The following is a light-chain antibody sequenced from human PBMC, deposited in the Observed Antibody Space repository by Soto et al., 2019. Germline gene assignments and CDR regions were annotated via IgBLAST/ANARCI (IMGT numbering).Light chain of an antibody. CDR3: SSYAGSNHVV. CDR1: SSDVGGYNY. V-gene: IGLV2-8*01. Sequence: QSVLTQPPSASGSPGQSVTISCTGTSSDVGGYNYVSWYQQHPGKAPKVMIYGVSKRPSGVPDRFSGSKSGNTASLTVSGLPAEDEADYYCSSYAGSNHVVFGGGTKLTVL. J-gene: IGLJ2*01. CDR2: GVS.